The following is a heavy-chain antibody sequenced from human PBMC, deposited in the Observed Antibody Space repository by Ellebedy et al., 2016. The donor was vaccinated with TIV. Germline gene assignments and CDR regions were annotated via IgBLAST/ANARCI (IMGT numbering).Heavy chain of an antibody. J-gene: IGHJ4*02. CDR1: GPIFSHNW. D-gene: IGHD2-15*01. Sequence: GESLKISCVDSGPIFSHNWMSRVRQAPGKGLEWVAKINPLGSQKSYVDSVKGRFTISRDNAENPLFLEMNSLRVEDTAVYYCAAEAWWRLDSWGQGTLVTVSS. CDR3: AAEAWWRLDS. CDR2: INPLGSQK. V-gene: IGHV3-7*01.